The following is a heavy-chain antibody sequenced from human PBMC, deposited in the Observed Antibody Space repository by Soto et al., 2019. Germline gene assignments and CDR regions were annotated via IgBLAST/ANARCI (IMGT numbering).Heavy chain of an antibody. D-gene: IGHD5-12*01. J-gene: IGHJ6*02. CDR3: ARDHGYSGYSIVNYYYYGMDV. CDR2: IKQDGSEK. Sequence: GSLRLSCAASGFTFSSYWMSWVRQAPGKGLEWVANIKQDGSEKYYVDSVKGRFTISRDNAKNSLYLQMNSLRAEDTAVYYCARDHGYSGYSIVNYYYYGMDVWGQGTTVTVSS. V-gene: IGHV3-7*01. CDR1: GFTFSSYW.